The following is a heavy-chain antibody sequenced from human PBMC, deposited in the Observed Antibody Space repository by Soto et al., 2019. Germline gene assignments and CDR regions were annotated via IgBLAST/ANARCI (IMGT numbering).Heavy chain of an antibody. Sequence: PGGSLRLSCAASGFTFSRHWMHWVRQTPGKGPVWVSRINDDGSSTKYADSVKGRFTTARDNAKNTVFLQMSSLRAEDTAVYYCAREVIAATGTIRWFDPWGQGTLVTVSS. D-gene: IGHD6-25*01. CDR1: GFTFSRHW. J-gene: IGHJ5*02. V-gene: IGHV3-74*03. CDR2: INDDGSST. CDR3: AREVIAATGTIRWFDP.